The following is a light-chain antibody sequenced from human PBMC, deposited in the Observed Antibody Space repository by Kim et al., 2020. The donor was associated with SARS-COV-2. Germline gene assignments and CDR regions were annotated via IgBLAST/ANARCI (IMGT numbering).Light chain of an antibody. V-gene: IGLV1-47*01. CDR2: RNN. J-gene: IGLJ3*02. Sequence: GQRVTIPCSGSSANIGSNYVYWYQQLPGPAPKLLIYRNNQRPSGVPDRFSGSKSGTSASLAISGLRSEDEADYYCAAWDDSLSGWVFGGGTKLTVL. CDR1: SANIGSNY. CDR3: AAWDDSLSGWV.